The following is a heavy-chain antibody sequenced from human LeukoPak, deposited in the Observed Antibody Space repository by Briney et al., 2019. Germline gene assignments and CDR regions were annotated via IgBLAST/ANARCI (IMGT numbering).Heavy chain of an antibody. CDR2: ISSSSSTI. V-gene: IGHV3-48*01. Sequence: HPGGSLRLSCAASGFTFSSYSMNWVRQAPGKGLEWVSYISSSSSTIYYADSVKGRFTISRDNAKNSLYLQMNSLRAEDTAVYHCAGFERGYAYDYWGQGTLVTVSS. CDR1: GFTFSSYS. CDR3: AGFERGYAYDY. J-gene: IGHJ4*02. D-gene: IGHD3-16*01.